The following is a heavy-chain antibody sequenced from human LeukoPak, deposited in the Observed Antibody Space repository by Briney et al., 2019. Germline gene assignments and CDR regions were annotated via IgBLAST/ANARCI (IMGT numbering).Heavy chain of an antibody. CDR1: GFTFSDHY. CDR3: ARAGRYCSGGSCFLLGY. D-gene: IGHD2-15*01. J-gene: IGHJ4*02. CDR2: ISSSGSTI. Sequence: PGGPLRLSCAASGFTFSDHYMSWIRQAPGKGLEWVSYISSSGSTIYYADSVKGRFTISRDNAKNSLYLQMNSLRAEDTAVYYCARAGRYCSGGSCFLLGYWGQGTLVTVSS. V-gene: IGHV3-11*04.